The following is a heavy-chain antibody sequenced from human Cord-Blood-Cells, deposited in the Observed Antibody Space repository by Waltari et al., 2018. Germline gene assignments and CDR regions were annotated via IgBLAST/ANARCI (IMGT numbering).Heavy chain of an antibody. Sequence: QVQLQESGPGLVKPSETLSLTCTVSGGSISSYYWRWIRQPAGKGLEWIGRIYTSGSTNYNPSLKSRVTMSVDTSKNQFSRKLSAVTAADTAVYYCARDSDSSSWYWFDPWGQGTLVTVSS. CDR3: ARDSDSSSWYWFDP. D-gene: IGHD6-13*01. CDR1: GGSISSYY. J-gene: IGHJ5*02. CDR2: IYTSGST. V-gene: IGHV4-4*07.